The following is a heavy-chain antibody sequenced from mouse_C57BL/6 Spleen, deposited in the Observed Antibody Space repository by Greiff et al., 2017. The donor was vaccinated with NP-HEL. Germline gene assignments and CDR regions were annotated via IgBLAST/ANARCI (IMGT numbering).Heavy chain of an antibody. J-gene: IGHJ4*01. V-gene: IGHV1-15*01. CDR2: IDPETGGT. Sequence: VQLQQSGAELVRPGASVTLSCKASGYTFTDYEMHWVKQTPVHGLEWIGAIDPETGGTAYNQKFKGKAILTADKSSSTAYMELRSLTSEDSAVYYCTRFTTVVVPYAMDYWGQGTSVTVSS. CDR1: GYTFTDYE. D-gene: IGHD1-1*01. CDR3: TRFTTVVVPYAMDY.